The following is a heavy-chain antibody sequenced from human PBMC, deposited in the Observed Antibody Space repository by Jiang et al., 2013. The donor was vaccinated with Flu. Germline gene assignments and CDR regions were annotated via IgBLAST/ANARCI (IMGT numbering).Heavy chain of an antibody. CDR2: IGTGGDT. J-gene: IGHJ2*01. Sequence: QLLESGGGLVQPGGSLRLSCAASGFTFSSYDFHWVRQPTGKGLEWVSGIGTGGDTYYPGSVEGRFTMSRENARNSLYLQMNSLTAGDTAVYYCARELHDSISPGWYLDLWGRGTLVTVSS. V-gene: IGHV3-13*01. D-gene: IGHD6-6*01. CDR1: GFTFSSYD. CDR3: ARELHDSISPGWYLDL.